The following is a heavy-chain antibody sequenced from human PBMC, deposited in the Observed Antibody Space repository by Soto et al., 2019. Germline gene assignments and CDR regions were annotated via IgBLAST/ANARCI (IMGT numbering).Heavy chain of an antibody. V-gene: IGHV4-31*03. CDR3: ARRSGSNHEDLDY. Sequence: QVQLQESGPGLVKPSQTLSLTCPVSGGSISSGGYYWSWVRQPPGKGLEWIGYIYYSGSTYYNPSLKSGVTVSVDTSKNQFSGKLSSVTAADTAVYYCARRSGSNHEDLDYWGQGTLVTVSS. D-gene: IGHD6-25*01. CDR2: IYYSGST. CDR1: GGSISSGGYY. J-gene: IGHJ4*02.